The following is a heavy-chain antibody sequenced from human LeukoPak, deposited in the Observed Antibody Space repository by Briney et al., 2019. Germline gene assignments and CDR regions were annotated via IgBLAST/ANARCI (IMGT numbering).Heavy chain of an antibody. CDR2: ISAYNGNT. J-gene: IGHJ4*02. CDR3: ARESRWLRFGPDDY. D-gene: IGHD5-12*01. CDR1: GYTFTSYA. V-gene: IGHV1-18*01. Sequence: GASVKLSCKASGYTFTSYAISWVRQAAGQGLEWMGWISAYNGNTNYAQKLQGRVTMTRDMSTSTVYMELSSLRSEDTAVYYCARESRWLRFGPDDYWGQGTLVTVSA.